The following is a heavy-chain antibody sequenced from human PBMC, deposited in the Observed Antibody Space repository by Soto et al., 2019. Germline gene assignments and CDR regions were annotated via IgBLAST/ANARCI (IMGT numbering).Heavy chain of an antibody. J-gene: IGHJ4*02. V-gene: IGHV4-39*01. CDR1: GGSISSSGYY. CDR2: IYYSGIS. Sequence: KASETLSLTCTVSGGSISSSGYYWGWIRQPPGKGLEWIGSIYYSGISCSNPSLKSRVTISVDTSKNQFSLRLRSVTAADTAMYYCARHKDSYYKDHFDYWGQGALVTAPQ. CDR3: ARHKDSYYKDHFDY. D-gene: IGHD3-10*01.